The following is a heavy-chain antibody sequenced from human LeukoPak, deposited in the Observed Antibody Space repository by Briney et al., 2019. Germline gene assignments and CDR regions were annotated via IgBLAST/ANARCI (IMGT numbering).Heavy chain of an antibody. CDR1: GFTFSSYG. V-gene: IGHV3-30*18. Sequence: PGRSLRLSCAASGFTFSSYGMHWVRQAPGKGLEWVAVISYDGSNKYYADSVKGRFTISRDNSKNTLYLQMNSLRAEETAVYYCAKGYQYQLLCVVWGQGTLVTVSS. CDR3: AKGYQYQLLCVV. CDR2: ISYDGSNK. J-gene: IGHJ4*02. D-gene: IGHD2-2*01.